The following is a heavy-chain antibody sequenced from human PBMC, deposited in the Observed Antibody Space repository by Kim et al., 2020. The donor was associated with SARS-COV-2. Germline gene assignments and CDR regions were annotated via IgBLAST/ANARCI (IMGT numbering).Heavy chain of an antibody. J-gene: IGHJ3*02. CDR2: ISGSGGST. CDR3: AKSLFYGDHRGYDAFDI. CDR1: GFTFSSYA. V-gene: IGHV3-23*01. Sequence: GGSLRLSCAASGFTFSSYAMSWVRQAPGKGLEWVSAISGSGGSTYYADSVKGRFTISRDNSKNTLYLQMNSLRAEDTAVYYCAKSLFYGDHRGYDAFDIWGQGTMVTVSS. D-gene: IGHD4-17*01.